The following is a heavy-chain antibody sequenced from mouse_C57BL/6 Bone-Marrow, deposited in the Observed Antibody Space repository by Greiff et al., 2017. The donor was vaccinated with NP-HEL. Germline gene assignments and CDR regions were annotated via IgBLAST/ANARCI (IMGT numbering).Heavy chain of an antibody. CDR3: ARGGNYDYDVTYFDY. CDR2: IDPGDGDT. Sequence: VQLQQSGPELVKPGASVKISCKASGYAFSSSWMNWVKQRPGKGLEWIGRIDPGDGDTNYNGKFKGKATLTADKSSSTAYMQLSSLTSEDSAVYFCARGGNYDYDVTYFDYWGQGTTLTVSS. D-gene: IGHD2-4*01. CDR1: GYAFSSSW. J-gene: IGHJ2*01. V-gene: IGHV1-82*01.